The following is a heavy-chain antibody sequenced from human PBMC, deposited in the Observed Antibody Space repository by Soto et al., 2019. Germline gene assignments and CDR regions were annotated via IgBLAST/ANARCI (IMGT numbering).Heavy chain of an antibody. J-gene: IGHJ6*02. D-gene: IGHD2-15*01. Sequence: SETLSLTCTVSGGSISSYYWSWIRQPPGKGLEWIGYIYYSGSTNYNPSLKSRVTISVDTSKNEFSLKLGSVTAADTAVYYCARGLIRGGGTNYYYGLDVWGQGTMVTVSS. V-gene: IGHV4-59*12. CDR3: ARGLIRGGGTNYYYGLDV. CDR2: IYYSGST. CDR1: GGSISSYY.